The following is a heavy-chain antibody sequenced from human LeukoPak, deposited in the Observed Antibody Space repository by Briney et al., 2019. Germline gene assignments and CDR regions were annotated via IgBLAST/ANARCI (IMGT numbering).Heavy chain of an antibody. Sequence: SETLSLTCSVSGDSISSNHWSWIRQPPGKGLEWIGYISYSGKTSYNPSLKSRVTISVDTSKNQFSLKLSSVTAADTAVYYCARVGRGDHTWGSYYCDHWGQGTLDTVSS. CDR2: ISYSGKT. D-gene: IGHD3-16*01. CDR1: GDSISSNH. CDR3: ARVGRGDHTWGSYYCDH. J-gene: IGHJ4*02. V-gene: IGHV4-59*01.